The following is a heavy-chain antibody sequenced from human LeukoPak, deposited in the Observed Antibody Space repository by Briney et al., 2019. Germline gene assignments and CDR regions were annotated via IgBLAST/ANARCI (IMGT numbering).Heavy chain of an antibody. V-gene: IGHV3-33*01. D-gene: IGHD6-13*01. CDR3: ARESSSWYLYYYYYYMDV. J-gene: IGHJ6*03. Sequence: GGSLRLSCAASGFTFSSYGMHWVRQAPGKGLEWVAVIWYDGSNKYYADSVKGRFTISRDNSENTLYLQMNSLRAEDTAVYYCARESSSWYLYYYYYYMDVWGKGATVTVSS. CDR2: IWYDGSNK. CDR1: GFTFSSYG.